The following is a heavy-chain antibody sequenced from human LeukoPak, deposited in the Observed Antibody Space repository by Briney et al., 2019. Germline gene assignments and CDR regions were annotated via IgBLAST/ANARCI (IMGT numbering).Heavy chain of an antibody. CDR3: ATDPDYGDYGAFDI. J-gene: IGHJ3*02. Sequence: ASVKVSRKASGGTFSSYAISWVRQAPGQGLEWMGGIIPIFGTANYAQKFQGRVTITADESTSTAYMELSSLRSEDTAVYYCATDPDYGDYGAFDIWGQGTMVTVSS. CDR2: IIPIFGTA. CDR1: GGTFSSYA. D-gene: IGHD4-17*01. V-gene: IGHV1-69*01.